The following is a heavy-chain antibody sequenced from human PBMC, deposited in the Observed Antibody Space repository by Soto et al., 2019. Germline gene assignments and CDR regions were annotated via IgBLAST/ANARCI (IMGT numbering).Heavy chain of an antibody. J-gene: IGHJ4*02. D-gene: IGHD6-13*01. Sequence: EVQLMESGGGLVQPGGSLRLSCAASEFSFSSYALNWVRQAPGKGLEWVSAISATGTTTYYADSVKGRFTISRDNSKRTLFLPMDSLSPADTAVYYCATYSSPFDYWGQGTLVTVSS. CDR3: ATYSSPFDY. CDR1: EFSFSSYA. CDR2: ISATGTTT. V-gene: IGHV3-23*01.